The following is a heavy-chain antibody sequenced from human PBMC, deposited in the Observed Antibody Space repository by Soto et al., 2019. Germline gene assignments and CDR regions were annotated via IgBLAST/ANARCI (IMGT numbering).Heavy chain of an antibody. Sequence: EVQLLESGGGLVQPGGSLRLSCAASGFTFSSYAMRWVRQAPVTGLEWVSAISGSGGSTYYADSVKGRFTISRDKSKNTRYLQMNSLRAEDTAVYYCARRGSGSYYDYWGQGTLVTVSS. J-gene: IGHJ4*02. V-gene: IGHV3-23*01. CDR1: GFTFSSYA. CDR2: ISGSGGST. D-gene: IGHD1-26*01. CDR3: ARRGSGSYYDY.